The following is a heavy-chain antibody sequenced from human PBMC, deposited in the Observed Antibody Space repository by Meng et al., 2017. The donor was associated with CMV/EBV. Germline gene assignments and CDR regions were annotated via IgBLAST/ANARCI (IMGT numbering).Heavy chain of an antibody. CDR3: ARELGYSSPFGY. CDR1: GGSISRSSSY. D-gene: IGHD5-18*01. CDR2: IYYSGST. V-gene: IGHV4-39*07. J-gene: IGHJ4*02. Sequence: CTVSGGSISRSSSYWGWIRQPAGKGLEWIGSIYYSGSTYYNPSLKSRVTISVDTPKNQFSLKLSSVTAADTAVYYCARELGYSSPFGYWGQGTLVTVSS.